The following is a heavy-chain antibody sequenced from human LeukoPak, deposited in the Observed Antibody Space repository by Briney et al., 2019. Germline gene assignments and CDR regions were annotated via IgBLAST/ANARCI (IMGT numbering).Heavy chain of an antibody. CDR3: ARHGQLGRRKGAYFDY. D-gene: IGHD6-6*01. CDR2: VYSTGIT. CDR1: GGSINSTDYY. J-gene: IGHJ4*02. Sequence: PSETLSLTCTVSGGSINSTDYYWSWIRQPAGKGPEWIGRVYSTGITKYNPSLKSRVIISVDTSKNQFSLKLSSVTAADTAVYYCARHGQLGRRKGAYFDYWGQGTLVTVSS. V-gene: IGHV4-61*02.